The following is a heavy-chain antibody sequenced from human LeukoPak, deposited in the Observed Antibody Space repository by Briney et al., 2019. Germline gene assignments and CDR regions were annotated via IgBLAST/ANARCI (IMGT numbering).Heavy chain of an antibody. CDR1: GGSISSSSYY. J-gene: IGHJ4*02. CDR3: AREEYCTNGVCYTSTMINRYFDY. V-gene: IGHV4-39*07. Sequence: PSETLSLTCTVSGGSISSSSYYWGWIRQPPGKGLEWIGSIYYSGSTYYNPSLKSRVTISVDTSKNQFSLKLSSVTAADTAVYYCAREEYCTNGVCYTSTMINRYFDYWGQGTLVTVSS. CDR2: IYYSGST. D-gene: IGHD2-8*01.